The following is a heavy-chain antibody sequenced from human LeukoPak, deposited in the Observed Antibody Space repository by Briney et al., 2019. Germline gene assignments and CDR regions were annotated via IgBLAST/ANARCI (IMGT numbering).Heavy chain of an antibody. V-gene: IGHV4-59*12. CDR3: ARDQGGPFDF. J-gene: IGHJ4*02. Sequence: SETMSLTCTVSGGSLSTNYWTWVRQPPGKGMEWIGYTYYSGSTNYNPSLKSRVTISLDTSKTHFSLRLSSLTAADTAVYYCARDQGGPFDFWGRGILVTVSS. CDR2: TYYSGST. CDR1: GGSLSTNY.